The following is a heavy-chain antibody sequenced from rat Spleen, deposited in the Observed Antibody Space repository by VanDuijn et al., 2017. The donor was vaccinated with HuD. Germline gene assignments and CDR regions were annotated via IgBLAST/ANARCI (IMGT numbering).Heavy chain of an antibody. V-gene: IGHV5-31*01. J-gene: IGHJ2*01. CDR1: GFPFNNYW. Sequence: EVQMVESGGGLVQPGRSMKLSCVASGFPFNNYWMTWIRQAPGKGLEWVASITNASGRTYYPDSVRGRFTISRNNAKSTLYLQMDSLRSEDTATYYCTTANNGGFSELYYFDYWGQGVMVTVSS. D-gene: IGHD1-11*01. CDR2: ITNASGRT. CDR3: TTANNGGFSELYYFDY.